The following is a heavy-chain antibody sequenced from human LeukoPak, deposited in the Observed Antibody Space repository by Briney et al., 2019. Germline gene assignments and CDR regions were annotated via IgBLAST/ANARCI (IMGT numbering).Heavy chain of an antibody. V-gene: IGHV4-59*08. D-gene: IGHD6-19*01. Sequence: SETLSLTCTVSGGSISTYYWSWIRQPPRKGLEWIGYIYYNGATDYNPSLKSRVTISVDTSKNEFSLKLSSVTAADTALYYCARRTVTNGWFRIDYWGQGSLVIVSS. CDR2: IYYNGAT. J-gene: IGHJ4*02. CDR3: ARRTVTNGWFRIDY. CDR1: GGSISTYY.